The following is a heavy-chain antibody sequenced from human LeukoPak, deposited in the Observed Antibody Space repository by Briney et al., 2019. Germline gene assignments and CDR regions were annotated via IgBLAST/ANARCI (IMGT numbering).Heavy chain of an antibody. CDR2: INPNSGGI. Sequence: GASVKVSCKASGYTFTGYYMHWVRQAPGQGLEWMGWINPNSGGINYAQKFQGRVTMTRDTSISTAYMELSRLRSDDTAVYYCARDLGGATTTSDYWGQGTLVTVSS. CDR3: ARDLGGATTTSDY. J-gene: IGHJ4*02. V-gene: IGHV1-2*02. D-gene: IGHD1-26*01. CDR1: GYTFTGYY.